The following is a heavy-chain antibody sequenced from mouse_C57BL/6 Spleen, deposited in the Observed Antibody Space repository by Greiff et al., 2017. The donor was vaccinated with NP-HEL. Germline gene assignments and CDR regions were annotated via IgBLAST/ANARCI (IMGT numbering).Heavy chain of an antibody. CDR3: ARSSAVVATSAWFAY. J-gene: IGHJ3*01. CDR1: GYAFTNYL. V-gene: IGHV1-54*01. D-gene: IGHD1-1*01. CDR2: INPGSGGT. Sequence: VQLQQSGAELVRPGTSVKVSCKASGYAFTNYLIEWVKQRPGQGLEWIGVINPGSGGTNYNEKFKGKATLTADKSSSTAYMQLSSLTSEDSAVYFCARSSAVVATSAWFAYWGQGTLVTVSA.